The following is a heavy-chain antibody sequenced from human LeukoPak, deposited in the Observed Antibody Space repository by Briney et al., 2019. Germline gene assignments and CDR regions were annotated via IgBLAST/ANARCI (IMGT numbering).Heavy chain of an antibody. V-gene: IGHV1-46*01. CDR1: GYTFTSYY. CDR3: ARVFPGYSYGSDYFDY. J-gene: IGHJ4*02. Sequence: GASVKVSCKASGYTFTSYYMHWVRQAPGQGLEWMGIINPSGGSTSYAQKFQGRVTITRDTSTSTVYMELSSLRSEDTAVYYCARVFPGYSYGSDYFDYWGQGTLVTVSS. D-gene: IGHD5-18*01. CDR2: INPSGGST.